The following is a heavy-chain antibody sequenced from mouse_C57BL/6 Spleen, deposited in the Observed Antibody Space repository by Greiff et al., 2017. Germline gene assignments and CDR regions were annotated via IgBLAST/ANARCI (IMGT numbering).Heavy chain of an antibody. V-gene: IGHV1-80*01. Sequence: QVQLQQSGAELVKPGASVKISCKASGYAFSRYWMNWVKQRPGTGLEWIGQIYPGDGDTTYTGKFTGKATLTADQSSSTAYMQLSSLTSEDSAVYFCARVYYGSSLAWFAYWGQGTLVTVSA. CDR3: ARVYYGSSLAWFAY. CDR1: GYAFSRYW. CDR2: IYPGDGDT. D-gene: IGHD1-1*01. J-gene: IGHJ3*01.